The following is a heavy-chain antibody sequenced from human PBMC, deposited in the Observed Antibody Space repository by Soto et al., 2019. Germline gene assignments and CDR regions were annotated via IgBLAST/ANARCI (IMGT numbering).Heavy chain of an antibody. V-gene: IGHV3-23*01. Sequence: GSLRLSCAASIFTFSSYDMSLVRQAPGKGLEWVSAISGSGGSTYYADSVKGRFTISRDNSKYTLYLQMNSLRVEDTAVYYCAKDKTNYGGPYYFDYWGQGTLVTVSS. CDR2: ISGSGGST. CDR3: AKDKTNYGGPYYFDY. D-gene: IGHD4-17*01. J-gene: IGHJ4*02. CDR1: IFTFSSYD.